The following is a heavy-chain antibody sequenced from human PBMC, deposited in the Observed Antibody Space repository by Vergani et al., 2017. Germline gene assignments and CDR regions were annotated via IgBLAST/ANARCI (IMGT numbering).Heavy chain of an antibody. V-gene: IGHV1-69*13. J-gene: IGHJ6*02. D-gene: IGHD4-17*01. CDR2: IIPIFGTA. Sequence: QVQLVQSGDEVKKPGSSVKVSCKASGGTFSSYAISWVRQAPGQGLEWMGRIIPIFGTANYAQKFQGRVTITADESTSTAYMGLSSLRSEDTAVYYCARRTVKEEGVLGGMDVWGQGTTVTVSS. CDR1: GGTFSSYA. CDR3: ARRTVKEEGVLGGMDV.